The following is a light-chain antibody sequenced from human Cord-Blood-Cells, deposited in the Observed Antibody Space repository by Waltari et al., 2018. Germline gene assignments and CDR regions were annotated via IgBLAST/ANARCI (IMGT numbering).Light chain of an antibody. Sequence: QSALTQPASVSGSPGQSITISCTGTSSDVGGYNYVSWYQQHPGKAPKLMIYDVSNRRSGVSNRFSGSMSGNTASLTISGLQAEDEADYYCSSYTSSSTLVFGTG. CDR1: SSDVGGYNY. J-gene: IGLJ1*01. CDR3: SSYTSSSTLV. CDR2: DVS. V-gene: IGLV2-14*01.